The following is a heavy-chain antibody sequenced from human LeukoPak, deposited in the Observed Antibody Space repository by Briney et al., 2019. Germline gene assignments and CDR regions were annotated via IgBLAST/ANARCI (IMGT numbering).Heavy chain of an antibody. Sequence: SETLSLTCTVSGGSISNDGYYWNWIRQHPGKGLEWIGYIYYSGSTHYNPSLKSRVTISVDTSKNQFSLKLSSVTAADTAVYYCARDLGRRLGYFDHWGQGTLVTVSS. V-gene: IGHV4-31*03. J-gene: IGHJ4*02. CDR2: IYYSGST. CDR3: ARDLGRRLGYFDH. CDR1: GGSISNDGYY. D-gene: IGHD3-16*01.